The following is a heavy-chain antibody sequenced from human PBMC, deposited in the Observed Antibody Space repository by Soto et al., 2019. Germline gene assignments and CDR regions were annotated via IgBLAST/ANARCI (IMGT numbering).Heavy chain of an antibody. CDR1: GYTFTSYG. Sequence: GASVKVSCKASGYTFTSYGISWVRQAPGQGLEWMGWISAYNGNTNYAQKLQGRVTMTTDTSTSTAYMELRSLRSDDTAVYYCATHDYSNPLDYYGMDVLGQGTTVTVSS. D-gene: IGHD4-4*01. J-gene: IGHJ6*02. CDR3: ATHDYSNPLDYYGMDV. V-gene: IGHV1-18*01. CDR2: ISAYNGNT.